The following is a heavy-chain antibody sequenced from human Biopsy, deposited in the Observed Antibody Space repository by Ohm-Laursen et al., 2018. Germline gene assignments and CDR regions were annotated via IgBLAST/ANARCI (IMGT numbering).Heavy chain of an antibody. CDR1: GFSFDDFA. CDR3: VKDTNWNYVWDRPGATKGMDV. Sequence: SLRLSCAASGFSFDDFAMHWVRQSPGKGLEWVAGIDWNSRNINYGNSVKGRFSVSRDNAKNSLYLQMNSLRGEDTALYYCVKDTNWNYVWDRPGATKGMDVWGQGTTVTVSS. J-gene: IGHJ6*02. CDR2: IDWNSRNI. V-gene: IGHV3-9*01. D-gene: IGHD1-7*01.